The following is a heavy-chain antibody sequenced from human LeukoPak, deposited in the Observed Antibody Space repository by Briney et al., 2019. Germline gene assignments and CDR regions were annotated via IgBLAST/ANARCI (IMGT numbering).Heavy chain of an antibody. J-gene: IGHJ4*02. CDR3: ARQRGYYDSSGYYPDY. CDR2: IYYSGST. D-gene: IGHD3-22*01. V-gene: IGHV4-39*01. CDR1: GGSISSSSYY. Sequence: PSETLSLTCTVSGGSISSSSYYWGWIRQPPGKGLEWIGSIYYSGSTYYNPSLKSRVTISADTSKNQFSLKLSSVTAAATDVYYCARQRGYYDSSGYYPDYWGQGTLVTVSS.